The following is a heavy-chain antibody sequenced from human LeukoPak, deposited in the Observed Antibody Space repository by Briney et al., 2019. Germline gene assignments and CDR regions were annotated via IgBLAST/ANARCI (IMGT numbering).Heavy chain of an antibody. V-gene: IGHV3-53*01. CDR3: ARSLRVRGVPDYMDV. D-gene: IGHD3-10*02. CDR2: IHKNAIT. Sequence: QTGGSLRLSCAASGFTFSSYAMTWVRQAPGKGLEWVSVIHKNAITYYADTVKGRFTISRDNSKNMLYLQMNSLRAEDTAVYYCARSLRVRGVPDYMDVWGKGTTVIISS. J-gene: IGHJ6*03. CDR1: GFTFSSYA.